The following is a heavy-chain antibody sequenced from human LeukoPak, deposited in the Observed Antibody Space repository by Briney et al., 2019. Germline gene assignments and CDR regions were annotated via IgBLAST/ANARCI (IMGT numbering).Heavy chain of an antibody. J-gene: IGHJ4*02. V-gene: IGHV3-30*09. CDR1: VFTFNSYA. D-gene: IGHD3/OR15-3a*01. CDR2: ISYDGGNK. CDR3: ARDTGTHYFDY. Sequence: PGGSLRLSCAASVFTFNSYAMQWVRQAPGKGLVWVAVISYDGGNKYYADSVKGRFAISRDKSKSTLYLQMNSLRTDDTAVYYCARDTGTHYFDYWGQGSLVCVSS.